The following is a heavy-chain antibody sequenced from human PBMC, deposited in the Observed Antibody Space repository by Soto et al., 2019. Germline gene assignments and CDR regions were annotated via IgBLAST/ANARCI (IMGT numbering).Heavy chain of an antibody. CDR1: GLTVSNAY. D-gene: IGHD3-10*01. CDR2: IYDNGTT. Sequence: GSLRLSCAASGLTVSNAYMAWVRQAPGMGLEWVSVIYDNGTTYYADSVKGRFTISRDTSTNTLSLQMDSLRAEDTAVYYCVRPLPSGRNYGLDVWGQGTTVTVSS. J-gene: IGHJ6*02. CDR3: VRPLPSGRNYGLDV. V-gene: IGHV3-53*01.